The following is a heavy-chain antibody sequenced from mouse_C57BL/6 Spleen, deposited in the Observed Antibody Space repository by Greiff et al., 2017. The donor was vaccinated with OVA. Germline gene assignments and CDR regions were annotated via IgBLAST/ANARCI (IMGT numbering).Heavy chain of an antibody. Sequence: QVQLKEPGAELVRPGSSVKLSCKASGYTFTSYWMHWVKQRPIQGLEWIGNIDPSDCETHYNQKFKDKATLTVDKSSSTAYMQLSSLTSEDSAVYYCAREGSYYAMDYWGQGTSVTVSS. CDR1: GYTFTSYW. D-gene: IGHD3-3*01. V-gene: IGHV1-52*01. CDR2: IDPSDCET. J-gene: IGHJ4*01. CDR3: AREGSYYAMDY.